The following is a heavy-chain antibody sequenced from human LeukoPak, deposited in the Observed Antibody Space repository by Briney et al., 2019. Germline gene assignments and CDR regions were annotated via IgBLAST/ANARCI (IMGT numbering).Heavy chain of an antibody. CDR1: GYTFTGYY. CDR3: ARGGQLWANYFDY. D-gene: IGHD5-18*01. V-gene: IGHV1-2*02. CDR2: INPNSGGT. Sequence: ASVKVSCKASGYTFTGYYMHGVRQAPGQGLEWMGWINPNSGGTNYAQMFQGRVTITRDTSISPGYMELSRLESDDTAGYYCARGGQLWANYFDYWGQGTLVTVSS. J-gene: IGHJ4*02.